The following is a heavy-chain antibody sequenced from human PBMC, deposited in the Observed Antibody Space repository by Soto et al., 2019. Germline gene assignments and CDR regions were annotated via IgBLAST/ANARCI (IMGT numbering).Heavy chain of an antibody. D-gene: IGHD6-6*01. V-gene: IGHV5-51*01. Sequence: GESLKISCKGSGYSFTSYWIGWVRQMPGKGLEWMGIIYPGDSDTRYSPSFQGQVTISADKSISTAYLQWSSLKASDTAMYYCARYEAIAARRYYYSGMAVWGQGTSVT. CDR2: IYPGDSDT. CDR1: GYSFTSYW. J-gene: IGHJ6*02. CDR3: ARYEAIAARRYYYSGMAV.